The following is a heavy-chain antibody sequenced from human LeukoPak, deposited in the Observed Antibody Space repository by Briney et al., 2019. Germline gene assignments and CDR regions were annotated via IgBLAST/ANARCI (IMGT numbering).Heavy chain of an antibody. J-gene: IGHJ4*02. V-gene: IGHV3-21*01. CDR2: ISSSSSYI. Sequence: PSETLSLTCTVSGASISNSSYYWGWVRQAPGKGLEWVSSISSSSSYIYYADSVKGRFTISRDNAKNSLYLQMNSLRAEDTAVYYCARPGSYLSVWGQGTLVTVSS. D-gene: IGHD1-26*01. CDR1: GASISNSSYY. CDR3: ARPGSYLSV.